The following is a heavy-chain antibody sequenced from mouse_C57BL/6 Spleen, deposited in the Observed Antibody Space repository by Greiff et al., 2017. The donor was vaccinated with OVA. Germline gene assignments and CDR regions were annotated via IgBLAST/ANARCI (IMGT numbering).Heavy chain of an antibody. J-gene: IGHJ1*03. D-gene: IGHD1-1*01. Sequence: QVQLQQPGAELVKPGASVKLSCKASGYTFTSYWMQWVKQRPGQGLEWIGEIDPSDSYTNYNQKFKDKATLTVDKSSSTAYMQLSSLTSEDSAVYYCARSTTVVDDWYFDVWGTGTTVTVAS. CDR3: ARSTTVVDDWYFDV. CDR1: GYTFTSYW. V-gene: IGHV1-50*01. CDR2: IDPSDSYT.